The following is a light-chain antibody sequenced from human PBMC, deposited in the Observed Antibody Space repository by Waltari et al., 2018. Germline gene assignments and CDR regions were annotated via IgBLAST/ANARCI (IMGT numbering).Light chain of an antibody. CDR1: SNDVGLYNL. Sequence: QSALTQPASVSGSPGQSITISCTGTSNDVGLYNLVSWYQHHPGKVPTLIIYEVNRRPSWGSNRFSGSKSGNTASLTVSGLLAEDEADYFCSSYTTHTPVVFGGGTKLTVL. V-gene: IGLV2-23*02. CDR2: EVN. J-gene: IGLJ3*02. CDR3: SSYTTHTPVV.